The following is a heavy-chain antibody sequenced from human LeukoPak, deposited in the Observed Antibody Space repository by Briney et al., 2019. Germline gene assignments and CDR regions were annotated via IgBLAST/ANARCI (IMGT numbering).Heavy chain of an antibody. D-gene: IGHD5-18*01. V-gene: IGHV4-30-4*02. CDR1: GGSISSGDYY. CDR3: ARGSVDTAMVS. Sequence: SETLSLTCTVSGGSISSGDYYWSWIRQPPGKGLEWIGYIYYSGSTYYNPSLKSRVTISVDTSKNQFSLKLSSVTAADTAVYYCARGSVDTAMVSWGQGTLVTVSS. CDR2: IYYSGST. J-gene: IGHJ4*02.